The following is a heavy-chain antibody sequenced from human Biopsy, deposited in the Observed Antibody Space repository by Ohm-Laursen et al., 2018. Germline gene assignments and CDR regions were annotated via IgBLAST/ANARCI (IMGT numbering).Heavy chain of an antibody. V-gene: IGHV1-2*02. Sequence: ASVKVSCNASGYTFTGYYVHWVRQAPGQGLGWMGWINPNNGATDYAQKFQGRVTMTRDTSISTAYVDLSSLRSDDTAVYYCARGGYYYDSLAYYYWFDPWGQGTLVTVSS. CDR1: GYTFTGYY. J-gene: IGHJ5*02. CDR3: ARGGYYYDSLAYYYWFDP. D-gene: IGHD3-22*01. CDR2: INPNNGAT.